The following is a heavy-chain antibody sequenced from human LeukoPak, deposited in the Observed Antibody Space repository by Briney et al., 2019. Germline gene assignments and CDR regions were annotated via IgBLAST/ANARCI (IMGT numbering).Heavy chain of an antibody. D-gene: IGHD4-11*01. Sequence: SGGSLRLSCAASGFTFSRYSMNWVRQAPGKGLEWVAVTSNDGSNQYYADSVKGRFTISRDNSKNTLYLQMNSLRGEDTAAYYCARGIEVYRPRFEYWGQGTPVTVSS. J-gene: IGHJ4*02. CDR1: GFTFSRYS. CDR3: ARGIEVYRPRFEY. CDR2: TSNDGSNQ. V-gene: IGHV3-30*03.